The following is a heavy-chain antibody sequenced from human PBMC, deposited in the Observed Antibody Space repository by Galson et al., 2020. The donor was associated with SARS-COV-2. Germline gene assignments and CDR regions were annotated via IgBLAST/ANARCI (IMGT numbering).Heavy chain of an antibody. CDR3: ARSDFHASGRYGMDV. CDR2: INHSGTT. Sequence: SETLSLTCAVYGGSFGGYYWRWIRQAPGKGLEWIGEINHSGTTNLNPSLESRLSISVDTTRKQVSLRLRSVTAADTAVYYCARSDFHASGRYGMDVWGQGTTVAVSS. V-gene: IGHV4-34*01. CDR1: GGSFGGYY. D-gene: IGHD3-10*01. J-gene: IGHJ6*02.